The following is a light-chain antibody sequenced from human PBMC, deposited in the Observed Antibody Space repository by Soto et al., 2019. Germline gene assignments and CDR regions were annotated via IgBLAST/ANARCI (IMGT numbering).Light chain of an antibody. CDR2: DAS. J-gene: IGKJ2*01. Sequence: DIPMTQSPSTLSASVGDRVTITCRASQSGSSRLAWYQLKPGKAPKLLIYDASSLESGVPSRFSGSGSGTEFTLTISSLQPDDFATYYCQEYNSYPYTFGQGTKLEIK. CDR3: QEYNSYPYT. CDR1: QSGSSR. V-gene: IGKV1-5*01.